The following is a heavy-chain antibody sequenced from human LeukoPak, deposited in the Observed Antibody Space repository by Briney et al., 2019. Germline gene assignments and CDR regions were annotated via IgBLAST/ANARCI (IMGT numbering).Heavy chain of an antibody. CDR1: GGSFSGYY. Sequence: PSETLSLTCAVYGGSFSGYYWSWIRQPPGKGLEWIGYIYYSGSTNYNPSLKSRVTISVDTSKNQFSLKLSSVIAADTAVYYCAREVGATTNWGQGALVTVSS. CDR3: AREVGATTN. J-gene: IGHJ4*02. V-gene: IGHV4-59*01. CDR2: IYYSGST. D-gene: IGHD1-26*01.